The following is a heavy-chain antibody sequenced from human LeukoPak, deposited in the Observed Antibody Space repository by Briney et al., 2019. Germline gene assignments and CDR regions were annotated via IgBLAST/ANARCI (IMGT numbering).Heavy chain of an antibody. CDR3: ARVAYTYGDYIRYFDL. Sequence: PGGSLRLSCTASEFTFSSYSMNWVRQAPGKGLEWLSYISSSGITIYYADSVKGRFTISRDNAKNSLFLQMNSLRAEDTAVYYCARVAYTYGDYIRYFDLWGRGTLVTVSS. D-gene: IGHD4-17*01. CDR2: ISSSGITI. CDR1: EFTFSSYS. V-gene: IGHV3-48*01. J-gene: IGHJ2*01.